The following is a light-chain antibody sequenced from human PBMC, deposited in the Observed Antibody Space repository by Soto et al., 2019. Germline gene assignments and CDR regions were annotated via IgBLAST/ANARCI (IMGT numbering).Light chain of an antibody. J-gene: IGLJ1*01. CDR2: EVN. V-gene: IGLV2-23*02. CDR1: SSAVGTFSL. CDR3: CSSGGSPTYV. Sequence: QSALTQPASVSGSPGQSITISCTGSSSAVGTFSLVSWYQHHPGKVPKLMIFEVNKRPSGVSNRFSGSKSGNTASLTISGLKVEDEADYYCCSSGGSPTYVFGTGTQLTVL.